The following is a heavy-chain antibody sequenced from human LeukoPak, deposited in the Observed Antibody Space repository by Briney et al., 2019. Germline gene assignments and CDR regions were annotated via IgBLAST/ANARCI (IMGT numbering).Heavy chain of an antibody. V-gene: IGHV3-21*01. CDR3: ATSGYFQSYNWFDP. Sequence: GGSLRLSCAASGFTFSSYSMNWVRQAPGKGLEWVSSISSGSSYIYYADSVKGRFTISRDNAKNSLYLQMNSLGAEDTAVYYCATSGYFQSYNWFDPWGQGTLVTVSS. D-gene: IGHD3-3*01. CDR2: ISSGSSYI. J-gene: IGHJ5*02. CDR1: GFTFSSYS.